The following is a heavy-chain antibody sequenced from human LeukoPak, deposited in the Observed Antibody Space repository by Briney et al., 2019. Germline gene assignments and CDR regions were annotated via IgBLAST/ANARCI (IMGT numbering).Heavy chain of an antibody. D-gene: IGHD2-8*01. J-gene: IGHJ4*02. Sequence: GGSLRLSRAASGFSFSSYVMSWVRQAPGKGLEWVSTITTNSVGTYYADSVKGRFTISRDNSKNTLYLQMNSLRAEDTATYYCRAYTYATDFWGQGTLVAVSS. CDR1: GFSFSSYV. CDR3: RAYTYATDF. V-gene: IGHV3-23*01. CDR2: ITTNSVGT.